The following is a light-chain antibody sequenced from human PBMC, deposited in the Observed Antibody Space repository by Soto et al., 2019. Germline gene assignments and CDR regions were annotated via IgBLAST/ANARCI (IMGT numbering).Light chain of an antibody. CDR3: QQYNNLPPWT. V-gene: IGKV3-15*01. J-gene: IGKJ1*01. CDR2: DAS. CDR1: QSVSNN. Sequence: ILMTQSPATLSVSPGERATLSCRASQSVSNNLAWYQQKPGQAPRLLIYDASTRATGIPARFSGSGSGTEFTLTIIGMQSEDFAVYYCQQYNNLPPWTFGQGTNVEIK.